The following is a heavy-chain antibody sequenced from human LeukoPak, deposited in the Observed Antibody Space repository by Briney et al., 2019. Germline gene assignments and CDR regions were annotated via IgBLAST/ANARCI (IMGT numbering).Heavy chain of an antibody. CDR2: VSSGGNT. D-gene: IGHD1-26*01. CDR3: AKNQGDLLY. V-gene: IGHV3-23*01. Sequence: PGGSLRLSCVASGFTFSTYGMSWVRQAPEKGLEWVSGVSSGGNTYYTDSVKGRFTISRDNSKNTLFLQMNSLRAEDTAVYYCAKNQGDLLYWGQGSLVTVPS. J-gene: IGHJ4*02. CDR1: GFTFSTYG.